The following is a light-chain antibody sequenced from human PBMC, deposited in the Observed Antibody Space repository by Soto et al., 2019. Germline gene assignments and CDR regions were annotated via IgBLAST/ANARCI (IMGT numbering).Light chain of an antibody. CDR1: QSVTSR. Sequence: DIELTKSPATLSSSVGDRVTLSCRASQSVTSRLAWYQQKTGKAPNLLIYDASSWAIGVPSRFSGSGSGTEFTLTISRLQPDDFATYYCQQYDSYRRTFGQGTKVEIK. CDR3: QQYDSYRRT. CDR2: DAS. V-gene: IGKV1-5*01. J-gene: IGKJ1*01.